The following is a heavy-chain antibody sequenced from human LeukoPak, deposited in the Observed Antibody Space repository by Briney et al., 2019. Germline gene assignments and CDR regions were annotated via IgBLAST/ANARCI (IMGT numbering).Heavy chain of an antibody. Sequence: GASVNVSFKASGYTFTSYGISWVRQAPGQGLEWMGWISAYNGNTNYAQKLQGRVTMTTDTSTSTAYMELRSLRSDDTAVYYCARDIVVVPAADYGMDVWGQGTTVTVSS. V-gene: IGHV1-18*01. CDR2: ISAYNGNT. CDR1: GYTFTSYG. CDR3: ARDIVVVPAADYGMDV. J-gene: IGHJ6*02. D-gene: IGHD2-2*01.